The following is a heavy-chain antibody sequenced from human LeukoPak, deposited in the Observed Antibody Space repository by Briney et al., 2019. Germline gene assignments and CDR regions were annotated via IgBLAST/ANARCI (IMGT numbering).Heavy chain of an antibody. CDR3: AKHSSLDY. Sequence: GGSLRLSCAASGFTFSSYGMHWVRQAPGKGLEWVAVISYDGSNKYYADSVKGRFTISRDNSKNTLYLQMNSLRAEDTAVYYCAKHSSLDYWGQGTLVTASS. J-gene: IGHJ4*02. CDR1: GFTFSSYG. V-gene: IGHV3-30*18. CDR2: ISYDGSNK. D-gene: IGHD6-13*01.